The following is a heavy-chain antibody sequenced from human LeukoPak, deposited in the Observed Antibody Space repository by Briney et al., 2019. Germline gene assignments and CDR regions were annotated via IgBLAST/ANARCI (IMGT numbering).Heavy chain of an antibody. D-gene: IGHD5-18*01. J-gene: IGHJ6*02. V-gene: IGHV1-24*01. CDR3: ATIYSPLGRHYYYYGMDV. CDR1: GYTLTELS. CDR2: FDPEDGET. Sequence: ASVKVSCKVSGYTLTELSMHWVRQAPGEGLEWMGGFDPEDGETIYAQKFQGRVTMTEDTSTDTAYMELSSLRSEDTAVYYCATIYSPLGRHYYYYGMDVWGQGTTVTVSS.